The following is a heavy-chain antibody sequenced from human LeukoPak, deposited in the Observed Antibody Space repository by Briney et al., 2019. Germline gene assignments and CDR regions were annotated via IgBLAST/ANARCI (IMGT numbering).Heavy chain of an antibody. CDR2: ISSSSSYI. CDR3: ARTMAGLWFFDY. J-gene: IGHJ4*02. CDR1: GFTFSSYS. Sequence: PGGSLRLSCAASGFTFSSYSMNWVCQAPGKGLEWVSSISSSSSYIYYADSVKGRFTISRDNAKNSLYLQMNSLRAEDTAVYYCARTMAGLWFFDYWGQGTLVTVSS. V-gene: IGHV3-21*01. D-gene: IGHD3-10*01.